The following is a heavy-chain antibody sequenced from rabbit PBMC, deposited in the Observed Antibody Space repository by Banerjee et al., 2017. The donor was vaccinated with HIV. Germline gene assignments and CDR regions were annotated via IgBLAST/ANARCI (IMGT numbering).Heavy chain of an antibody. V-gene: IGHV1S7*01. D-gene: IGHD4-1*01. Sequence: QLMGTGGGLGQPGGSLTLSCKGSGFLFISYYMTCVRQAPGKGLEWIGSIYPVFVTATYASWVNGRFTISSHNAQNTLYLQLNSLTAADTATYFCARIWDSGWTYFNLWGPGTLVTVS. J-gene: IGHJ4*01. CDR3: ARIWDSGWTYFNL. CDR2: IYPVFVTA. CDR1: GFLFISYY.